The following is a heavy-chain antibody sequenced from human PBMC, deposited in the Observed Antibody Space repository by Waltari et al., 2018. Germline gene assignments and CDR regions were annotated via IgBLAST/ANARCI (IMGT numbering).Heavy chain of an antibody. CDR1: AGSISTYY. J-gene: IGHJ4*02. CDR3: ARGDFLDSSGYQPLYY. V-gene: IGHV4-59*01. D-gene: IGHD2-2*01. Sequence: VQLQQSGPGLVKPSETLSLTCPVPAGSISTYYLSWIRRPPGKGIEWIGYFYHSGSTKYNYNPSLKSRVTISVDMSKNQFSLELSSVTAADTALYYCARGDFLDSSGYQPLYYWGQGTPVSVSS. CDR2: FYHSGSTKY.